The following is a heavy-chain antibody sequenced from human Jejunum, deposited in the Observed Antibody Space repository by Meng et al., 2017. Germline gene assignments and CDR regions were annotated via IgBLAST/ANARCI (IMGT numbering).Heavy chain of an antibody. Sequence: QLQLQESGPGLVKPSETLSLTCSPSGCSMSHMGYHWGWIRPTPGKGLEWIGSIYSGGSTKYNPSLKSRVTVSLDTSKKQFSLHLNSLTAADTAVYFCARQLNVWDSAGTYGGDFDFWGQGTLVTVSS. V-gene: IGHV4-39*01. CDR1: GCSMSHMGYH. CDR3: ARQLNVWDSAGTYGGDFDF. CDR2: IYSGGST. J-gene: IGHJ4*02. D-gene: IGHD2-15*01.